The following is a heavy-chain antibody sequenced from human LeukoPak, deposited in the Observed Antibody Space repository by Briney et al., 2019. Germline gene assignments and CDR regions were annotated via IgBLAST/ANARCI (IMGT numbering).Heavy chain of an antibody. CDR3: ARDPSLIVGASISFFDY. D-gene: IGHD1-26*01. CDR2: INTYNGNT. J-gene: IGHJ4*02. V-gene: IGHV1-18*01. CDR1: GYTFSSYG. Sequence: ASVKVSCKASGYTFSSYGISWVRQAPGQGLEWMGWINTYNGNTNYAQKFQGRVTMTTDTFTSTAYMDLRRLRSDDTAVYYCARDPSLIVGASISFFDYWGQGTLVTVSS.